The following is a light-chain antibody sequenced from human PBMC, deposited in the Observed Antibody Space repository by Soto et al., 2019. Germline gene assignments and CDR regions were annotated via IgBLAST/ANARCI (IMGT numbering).Light chain of an antibody. CDR3: QHACNCPWT. Sequence: EIVLTQSPATLSLSPGERATLSCRASQSVSSYLAWYQQKPGQAPRLLIHDAFNRATGIPARFSGSGSGTDFNPTIRGLEPEDVVVYYYQHACNCPWTFGQGTKVEI. CDR1: QSVSSY. V-gene: IGKV3-11*01. J-gene: IGKJ1*01. CDR2: DAF.